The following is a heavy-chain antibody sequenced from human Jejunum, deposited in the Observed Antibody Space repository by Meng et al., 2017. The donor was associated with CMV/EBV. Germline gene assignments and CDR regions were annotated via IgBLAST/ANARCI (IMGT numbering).Heavy chain of an antibody. CDR2: IKQDRTEK. V-gene: IGHV3-7*01. CDR3: ARGPYDSSGYYKPDLDY. D-gene: IGHD3-22*01. J-gene: IGHJ4*02. Sequence: TFNSCWMSWVRQAPGKGLEWVANIKQDRTEKNYADSMKGRFTISRDYAKRLVFLEMNSLRAEDTAVYYCARGPYDSSGYYKPDLDYWGQGTLVTVSS. CDR1: TFNSCW.